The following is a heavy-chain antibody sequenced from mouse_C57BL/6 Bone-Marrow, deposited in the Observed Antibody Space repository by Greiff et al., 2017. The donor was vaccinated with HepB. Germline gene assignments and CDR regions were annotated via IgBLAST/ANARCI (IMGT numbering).Heavy chain of an antibody. D-gene: IGHD2-4*01. CDR1: GYTFTDYY. J-gene: IGHJ4*01. V-gene: IGHV1-19*01. Sequence: VQLKESGPALVKPGASVKMSCKASGYTFTDYYMNWVKQSHGKSLEWIGVINPYNGGTSYNQKFKGKATLTVDKSSSTAYMELNSLTSEDSAVYYCARGYYDYFYAMDYWGQGTSVTVSS. CDR3: ARGYYDYFYAMDY. CDR2: INPYNGGT.